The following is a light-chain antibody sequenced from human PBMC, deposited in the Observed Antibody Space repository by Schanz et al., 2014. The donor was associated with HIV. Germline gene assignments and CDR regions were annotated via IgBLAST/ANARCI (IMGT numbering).Light chain of an antibody. CDR2: DVS. CDR1: SSDVGGYNY. J-gene: IGLJ3*02. Sequence: QSALTQPASVSGSPGQSITISCTGTSSDVGGYNYPPRYQQHPGKAPKLMIYDVSNRASGVSNRFSGSKSGNTASLTVSGLQAEDEADYYCCSYAXXYPFVVFGGGTKLTVL. V-gene: IGLV2-14*03. CDR3: CSYAXXYPFVV.